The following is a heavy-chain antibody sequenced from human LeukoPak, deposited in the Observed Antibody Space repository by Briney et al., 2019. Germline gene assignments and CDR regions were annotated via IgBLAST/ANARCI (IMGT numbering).Heavy chain of an antibody. D-gene: IGHD1-7*01. CDR3: ARGGTTGTTYYYYGMDV. CDR2: ISAYNGNT. J-gene: IGHJ6*02. Sequence: ASVKVSCKAPGYTFTSYGISWVRQAPGQGLEWMGWISAYNGNTNYAQKLQGRVTMTTDTSTSTAYMELRSLRSDDTAVYYCARGGTTGTTYYYYGMDVWGQGTTVTVSS. V-gene: IGHV1-18*01. CDR1: GYTFTSYG.